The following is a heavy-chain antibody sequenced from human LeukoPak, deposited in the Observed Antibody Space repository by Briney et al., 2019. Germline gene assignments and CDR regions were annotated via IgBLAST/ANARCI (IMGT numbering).Heavy chain of an antibody. CDR3: AGSYGDYDVDY. V-gene: IGHV3-30*03. CDR2: ISYDGSNK. CDR1: GFTFSSYG. J-gene: IGHJ4*02. Sequence: GGSLRLSCAASGFTFSSYGMHWVRQAPGKGLEWVAVISYDGSNKYYADSVKGRFTISRDNSKNTLYLQMNSLRAEDTAVYYCAGSYGDYDVDYWGQGTLVTVSS. D-gene: IGHD4-17*01.